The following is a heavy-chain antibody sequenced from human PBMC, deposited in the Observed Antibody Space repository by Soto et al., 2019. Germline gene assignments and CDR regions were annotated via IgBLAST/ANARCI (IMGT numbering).Heavy chain of an antibody. CDR1: GFTFSSYY. Sequence: GGSLRLSCAASGFTFSSYYMNWVRQAPGKGLEWVSSITSRSTYIYYADSVKGRFTVSRDNAKNSLYLQMSSLRAEDTAMYYCASGMAAAHPAYFDNWGQGITVTVSS. D-gene: IGHD2-15*01. J-gene: IGHJ4*03. V-gene: IGHV3-21*01. CDR3: ASGMAAAHPAYFDN. CDR2: ITSRSTYI.